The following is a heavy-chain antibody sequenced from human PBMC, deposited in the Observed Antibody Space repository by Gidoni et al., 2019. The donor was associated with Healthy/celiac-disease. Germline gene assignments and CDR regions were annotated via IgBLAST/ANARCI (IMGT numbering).Heavy chain of an antibody. Sequence: HVQLVQSGAAVKKPGSSVKVSCKASGGTFSSYAISWVLQAPGQGLEWMGRIIPILGIANYAQKFQGRVTITADKSTSTAYMELSSLRSEDTAVYYCARDAGVNGMDVWGQGTTVTVSS. J-gene: IGHJ6*02. D-gene: IGHD2-8*01. CDR2: IIPILGIA. CDR3: ARDAGVNGMDV. V-gene: IGHV1-69*04. CDR1: GGTFSSYA.